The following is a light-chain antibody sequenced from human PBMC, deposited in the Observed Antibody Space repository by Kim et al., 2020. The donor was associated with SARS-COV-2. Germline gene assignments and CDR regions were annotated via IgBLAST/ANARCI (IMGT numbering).Light chain of an antibody. J-gene: IGKJ2*01. CDR3: QQANSFPYT. Sequence: ASVGDRVTITCRASQGISSWLAWYQQKPGKAHKLLSYAASNLQNGVPSRFSGRGSGTDFTLTITNLQPEDFATYYCQQANSFPYTFGQGTKLEI. V-gene: IGKV1-12*01. CDR2: AAS. CDR1: QGISSW.